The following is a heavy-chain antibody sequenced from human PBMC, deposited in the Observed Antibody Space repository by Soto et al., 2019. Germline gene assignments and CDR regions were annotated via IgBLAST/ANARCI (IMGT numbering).Heavy chain of an antibody. CDR1: GGSISSGDYY. J-gene: IGHJ5*02. CDR2: IYYSGST. CDR3: ARAYYYGSGSSETKFDP. V-gene: IGHV4-30-4*01. D-gene: IGHD3-10*01. Sequence: SETLSLTCTVSGGSISSGDYYWSWIRQPPGKGLEWIGYIYYSGSTYYNPSLKSRVTISVDTSKNQFSLKLSSVTAADTAVYYCARAYYYGSGSSETKFDPWGQGTLVTVSS.